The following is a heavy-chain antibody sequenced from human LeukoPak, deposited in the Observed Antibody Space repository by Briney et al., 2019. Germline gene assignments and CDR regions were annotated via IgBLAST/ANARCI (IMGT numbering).Heavy chain of an antibody. J-gene: IGHJ4*02. CDR3: ASAWWVAGGYFDY. CDR2: IYHSGST. V-gene: IGHV4-38-2*01. D-gene: IGHD2-15*01. CDR1: GYSISSGYY. Sequence: SETLSLTCAGSGYSISSGYYWGWIRQPPGKGLEGIGSIYHSGSTYYNPSLKSRVTISVDTSKNQFSLKLSSVTAADTAVYYCASAWWVAGGYFDYWGQGTLVTVSS.